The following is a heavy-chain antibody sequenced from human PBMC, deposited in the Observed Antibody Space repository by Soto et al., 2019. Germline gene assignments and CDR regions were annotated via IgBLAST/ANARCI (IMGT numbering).Heavy chain of an antibody. V-gene: IGHV1-18*04. D-gene: IGHD6-6*01. CDR3: ARSIAARRDYYYYGMDV. Sequence: GASVKVSCKASGYTFTSYGISWVLQAPGQGLEWMGWVSAYNGNTNYAQKLQGRVTMTTDTSTSTAYMELRSLRSDDTAVYYCARSIAARRDYYYYGMDVWGQGTTVTVSS. CDR2: VSAYNGNT. J-gene: IGHJ6*02. CDR1: GYTFTSYG.